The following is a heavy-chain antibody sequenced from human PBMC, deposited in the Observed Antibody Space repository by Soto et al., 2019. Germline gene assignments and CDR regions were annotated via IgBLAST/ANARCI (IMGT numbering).Heavy chain of an antibody. V-gene: IGHV3-48*02. J-gene: IGHJ4*02. CDR1: GFPFSSYS. D-gene: IGHD5-18*01. Sequence: PGGSLRLSCAASGFPFSSYSMNWVRQAPGKGLEWVSYITSSSRTIYYADTVKGRFTISRDNAKNSLYLQMNSLRDEDTAVYYCACGYSYGYSLDYWGQGTLVTVSS. CDR2: ITSSSRTI. CDR3: ACGYSYGYSLDY.